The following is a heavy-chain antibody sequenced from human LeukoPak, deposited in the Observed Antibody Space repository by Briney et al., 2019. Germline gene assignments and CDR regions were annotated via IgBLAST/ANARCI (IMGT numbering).Heavy chain of an antibody. D-gene: IGHD6-13*01. CDR1: GDSVSSNSAV. Sequence: SQTLSLTCAISGDSVSSNSAVWNWIRQSPSRGLEWLGRTYYRSKWYNDYAISVKSRITINPDTSKNQFSLQLNPVTPEDAAMYYCTRGGAAAGFDYWGQGTLVTVSS. CDR2: TYYRSKWYN. V-gene: IGHV6-1*01. J-gene: IGHJ4*02. CDR3: TRGGAAAGFDY.